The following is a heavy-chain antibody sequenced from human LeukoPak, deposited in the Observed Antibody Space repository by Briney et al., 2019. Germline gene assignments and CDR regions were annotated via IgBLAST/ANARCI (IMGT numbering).Heavy chain of an antibody. V-gene: IGHV4-59*01. Sequence: SETLSLTCTVSGGSISSYYWSWLRQPPGKGLECIGYINYSGSTNYNPSLKSRVTISVDMSKNQFSLKLSSVTAADTAVYYCARGVGSYYNYWGQGTLVTVSS. CDR2: INYSGST. CDR1: GGSISSYY. D-gene: IGHD1-26*01. J-gene: IGHJ4*02. CDR3: ARGVGSYYNY.